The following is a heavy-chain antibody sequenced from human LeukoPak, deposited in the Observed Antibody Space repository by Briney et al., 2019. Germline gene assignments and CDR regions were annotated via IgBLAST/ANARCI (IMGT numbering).Heavy chain of an antibody. CDR1: GGSISSSSYY. J-gene: IGHJ4*02. V-gene: IGHV4-39*07. D-gene: IGHD3-10*01. CDR2: IYHSGST. CDR3: ARDPIYYGSGRPDSMFDF. Sequence: SETLSLTCTVSGGSISSSSYYWGWIRQPPGKGLEWIGSIYHSGSTYYNPSLKSRVTMSVDTSKNQFSLKLSSVIAADTAVYFCARDPIYYGSGRPDSMFDFWGQGTLVTVSS.